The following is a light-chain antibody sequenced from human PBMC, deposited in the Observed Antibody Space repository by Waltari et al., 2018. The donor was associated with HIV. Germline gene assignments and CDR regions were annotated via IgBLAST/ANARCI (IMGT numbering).Light chain of an antibody. CDR2: GFS. Sequence: QSALTQPASVSGSPGQSITIPCNRHTTDIGGLNYLSWYQRHPDKAPQLILFGFSNRPSCISSRFSGSKSGNTASLAISGLQAEDEADYYCCSYTKLTTHYVLFGGGTKLTVL. CDR3: CSYTKLTTHYVL. V-gene: IGLV2-14*03. CDR1: TTDIGGLNY. J-gene: IGLJ2*01.